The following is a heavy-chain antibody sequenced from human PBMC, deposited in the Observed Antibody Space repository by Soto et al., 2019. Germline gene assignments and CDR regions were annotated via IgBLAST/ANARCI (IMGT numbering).Heavy chain of an antibody. CDR2: ISGSGGST. J-gene: IGHJ4*02. CDR3: AKGFQLWLPNFDY. D-gene: IGHD5-18*01. CDR1: GFTFSSYA. V-gene: IGHV3-23*01. Sequence: GGSLRLSCAASGFTFSSYAMSWVRQAPGKGLEWVSAISGSGGSTKYADSVKGRFAISRDNSKNTLYLQMNSLRAEDTAVYYCAKGFQLWLPNFDYWGQGILVTVSS.